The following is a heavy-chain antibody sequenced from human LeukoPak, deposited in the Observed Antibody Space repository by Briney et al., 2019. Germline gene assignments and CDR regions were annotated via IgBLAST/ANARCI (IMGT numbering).Heavy chain of an antibody. CDR2: INHSGST. V-gene: IGHV4-34*01. CDR3: AREVYGEQNFDY. CDR1: GGSFSGYY. D-gene: IGHD4-17*01. Sequence: PSETLSLTCAVYGGSFSGYYWSWIRQPPGKGLEWIGEINHSGSTNYNPSLKGRVTISVDTSKNQFSLKLSSVTAADTAVYYCAREVYGEQNFDYWGQGTLVTVSS. J-gene: IGHJ4*02.